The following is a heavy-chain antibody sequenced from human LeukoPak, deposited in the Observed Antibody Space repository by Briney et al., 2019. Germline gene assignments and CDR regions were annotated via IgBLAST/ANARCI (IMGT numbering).Heavy chain of an antibody. Sequence: SETLSLTCAVYGGSFSGYYWNWIRQPPGKGLEWIGQINHSGSTNYSPSLKSRVTISVATSKNQFSLKLSSVTAADTAVYYCAREITGADAFDIWGQGTMVTVSS. J-gene: IGHJ3*02. CDR3: AREITGADAFDI. CDR2: INHSGST. CDR1: GGSFSGYY. D-gene: IGHD3-16*01. V-gene: IGHV4-34*01.